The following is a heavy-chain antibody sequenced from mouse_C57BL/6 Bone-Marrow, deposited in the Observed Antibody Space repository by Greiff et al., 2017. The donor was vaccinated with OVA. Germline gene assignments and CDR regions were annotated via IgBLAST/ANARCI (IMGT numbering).Heavy chain of an antibody. CDR1: GYSITSGYY. CDR2: ISYDGSN. V-gene: IGHV3-6*01. CDR3: ARRPPAYYSNYYAMDY. J-gene: IGHJ4*01. D-gene: IGHD2-5*01. Sequence: EVQLQESGPGLVKPSQSLSLTCSVTGYSITSGYYWNWIRQFPGNKLEWMGYISYDGSNNYNPSLKNRISITRDTSKNQFFLKLNSVTTEDTATYYCARRPPAYYSNYYAMDYWGQGTSVTVSS.